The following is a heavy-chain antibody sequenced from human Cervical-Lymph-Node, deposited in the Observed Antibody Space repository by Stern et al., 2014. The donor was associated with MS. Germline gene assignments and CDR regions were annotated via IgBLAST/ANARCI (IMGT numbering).Heavy chain of an antibody. D-gene: IGHD2-21*01. Sequence: QVQLGQSGSEWKKPGASVKVSCKASGYDFRRYAMNWVRQAPGQGLEWMGWINSATGDPLYAQVFAGRFVFSLDTSVSTAYLQIVSLRTEDTAIYYCTSRGAGEFGVSPTGSWGQGTLVTVSS. CDR1: GYDFRRYA. CDR2: INSATGDP. J-gene: IGHJ5*02. V-gene: IGHV7-4-1*01. CDR3: TSRGAGEFGVSPTGS.